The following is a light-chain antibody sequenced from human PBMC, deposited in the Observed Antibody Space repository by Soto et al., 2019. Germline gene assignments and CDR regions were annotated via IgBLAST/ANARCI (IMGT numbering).Light chain of an antibody. CDR2: DVT. V-gene: IGLV2-11*01. Sequence: QYALAQPRSVSGSPGQSVTISCSGTSRDVGGYNSVSCYQQFPGKAPKLMIYDVTKRPSGVPDRFSGSKSGNTASLTISGLQAEDEADYSCCSYAASYTLVFGGGTKLTVL. CDR1: SRDVGGYNS. CDR3: CSYAASYTLV. J-gene: IGLJ2*01.